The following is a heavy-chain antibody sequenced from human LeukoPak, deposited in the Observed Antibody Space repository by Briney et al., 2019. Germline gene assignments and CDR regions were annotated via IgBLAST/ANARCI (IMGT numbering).Heavy chain of an antibody. J-gene: IGHJ3*02. CDR1: GFTFSSYW. CDR3: ARSRSSSWYGAFDI. V-gene: IGHV3-7*01. Sequence: GGSLRLSCAASGFTFSSYWMSWVRRAPGRGLEWVANIKQDGSEKYYVDSVKGRFTISRDNAKNSLYLQMNSLRAEDTAVYYCARSRSSSWYGAFDIWGQGTMVTVSS. D-gene: IGHD6-13*01. CDR2: IKQDGSEK.